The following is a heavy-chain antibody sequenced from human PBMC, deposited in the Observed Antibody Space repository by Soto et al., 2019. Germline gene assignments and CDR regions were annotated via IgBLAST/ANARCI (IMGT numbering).Heavy chain of an antibody. CDR1: GFTFSSYG. J-gene: IGHJ3*02. Sequence: QVQLVESGGGVVQPGRSLRLSCAASGFTFSSYGMHWVRQAPGKGLEWVAVIWYDGSNKYYADSVKGRFTISRDNSKNTLYLQVNSLRAEDTAVYYCARTDSDDAFDIWGQGTMVTVSS. CDR2: IWYDGSNK. D-gene: IGHD1-26*01. CDR3: ARTDSDDAFDI. V-gene: IGHV3-33*01.